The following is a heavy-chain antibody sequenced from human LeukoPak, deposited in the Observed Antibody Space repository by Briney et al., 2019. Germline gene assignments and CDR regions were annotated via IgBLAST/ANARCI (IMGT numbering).Heavy chain of an antibody. V-gene: IGHV1-3*01. CDR1: GYTFTTYA. Sequence: GASVKVSCKASGYTFTTYAMHWVRQAPGQRLEWMGWINGDNGNTKYSQKLQGRVTITADESTSTAYMELSSLRSEDTAVYYCARGSFYYGSGSYDFDYWGQGTLVTVSS. D-gene: IGHD3-10*01. CDR3: ARGSFYYGSGSYDFDY. CDR2: INGDNGNT. J-gene: IGHJ4*02.